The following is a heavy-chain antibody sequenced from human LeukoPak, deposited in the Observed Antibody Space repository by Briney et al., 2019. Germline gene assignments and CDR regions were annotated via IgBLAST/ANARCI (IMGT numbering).Heavy chain of an antibody. Sequence: GGSLRLSCEASGFAFSSCAMGWVRQAPGKGLEWVSGIRGAGGSTFYADSVKGRFTISRDNSKNTLCLQMNSLRVEDTAVFYCAKNSLDCSGGSCYSEGAFDIWGQGTMVTVSS. CDR1: GFAFSSCA. CDR2: IRGAGGST. V-gene: IGHV3-23*01. CDR3: AKNSLDCSGGSCYSEGAFDI. D-gene: IGHD2-15*01. J-gene: IGHJ3*02.